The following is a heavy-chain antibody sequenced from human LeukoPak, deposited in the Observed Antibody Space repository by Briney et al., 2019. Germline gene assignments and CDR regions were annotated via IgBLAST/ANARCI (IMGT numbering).Heavy chain of an antibody. CDR1: GFTFSSYG. Sequence: QSGGSLRLSCAASGFTFSSYGMHWVRQAPGKGLEWVAFIRYDGTNKYYADSVKGRFTISRDNSKNTLFLQMNSLRDEDTALYYCARAAYYGSGGNWFDPWGQGTLVTVSS. CDR2: IRYDGTNK. CDR3: ARAAYYGSGGNWFDP. V-gene: IGHV3-30*02. D-gene: IGHD3-10*01. J-gene: IGHJ5*02.